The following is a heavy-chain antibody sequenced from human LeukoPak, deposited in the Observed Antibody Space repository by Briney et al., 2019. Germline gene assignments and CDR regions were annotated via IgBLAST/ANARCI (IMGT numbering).Heavy chain of an antibody. CDR2: IQYDGSNK. CDR1: GFTFSSYG. CDR3: AKDKSMVWELDY. V-gene: IGHV3-30*02. Sequence: GGSLRLSCAASGFTFSSYGMHWVRQAPGKGLEWLAFIQYDGSNKYYADSVKGRFTISRDNSKNTLFLQMNSLRAEDTAVYYCAKDKSMVWELDYWGQGNLVTVSS. D-gene: IGHD3-10*01. J-gene: IGHJ4*02.